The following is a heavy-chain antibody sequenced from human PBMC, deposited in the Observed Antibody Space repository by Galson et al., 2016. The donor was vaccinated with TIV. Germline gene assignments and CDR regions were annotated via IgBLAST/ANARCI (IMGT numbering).Heavy chain of an antibody. CDR3: AKGYEGFNEAFDI. CDR1: GFTFSTFA. CDR2: ISGSGGTT. J-gene: IGHJ3*02. D-gene: IGHD5-18*01. Sequence: SLRLSCAASGFTFSTFAMNWVRQAPGKGLEWVSVISGSGGTTYYADSVKGRFTVSRDNSKNTLYVQMNSLRAEDTAVYYCAKGYEGFNEAFDIWGRGTMVTVSS. V-gene: IGHV3-23*01.